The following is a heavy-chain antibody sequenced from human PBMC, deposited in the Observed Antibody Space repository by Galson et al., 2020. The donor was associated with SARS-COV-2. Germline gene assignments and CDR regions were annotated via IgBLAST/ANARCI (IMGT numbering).Heavy chain of an antibody. V-gene: IGHV4-61*02. D-gene: IGHD1-26*01. J-gene: IGHJ4*02. CDR2: IYTSGGT. CDR1: GGSISSGSYY. Sequence: SETLSLTCAVYGGSISSGSYYWSWIRQPAGKGLEWIGRIYTSGGTNYNPSLKSRVTISVDTSKNQFSLKRSSVTAADTAVYYCARESRWELYFDYWGQGTLGTVSS. CDR3: ARESRWELYFDY.